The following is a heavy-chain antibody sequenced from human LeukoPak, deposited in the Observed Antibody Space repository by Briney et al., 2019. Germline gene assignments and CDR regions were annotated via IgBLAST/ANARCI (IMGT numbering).Heavy chain of an antibody. CDR3: ARDRPGYSSWFDP. CDR1: GYTFTDNY. J-gene: IGHJ5*02. V-gene: IGHV1-2*02. Sequence: ASVKVSCKTSGYTFTDNYIHWVRQAPGEGLEWMGWIDPKSGATNYAQKFQGRVTLTSDTSITTAYMELSSLRSDDTPVYYCARDRPGYSSWFDPWGQGTLVTVSS. D-gene: IGHD6-19*01. CDR2: IDPKSGAT.